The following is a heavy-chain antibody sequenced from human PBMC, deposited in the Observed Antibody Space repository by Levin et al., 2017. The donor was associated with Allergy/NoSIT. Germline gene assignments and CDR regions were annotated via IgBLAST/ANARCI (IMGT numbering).Heavy chain of an antibody. CDR2: ISYDGSDT. V-gene: IGHV3-30-3*01. Sequence: PGESLKISCVVSGFTFSGYSIHWVRQAPGGGLDWVAVISYDGSDTYYADSVKGRFTISRDNSRNTLYLQMHSLRSEDTGVYYCARAAYSSSWTLDYWGQGTLVTVSS. J-gene: IGHJ4*02. CDR3: ARAAYSSSWTLDY. D-gene: IGHD6-13*01. CDR1: GFTFSGYS.